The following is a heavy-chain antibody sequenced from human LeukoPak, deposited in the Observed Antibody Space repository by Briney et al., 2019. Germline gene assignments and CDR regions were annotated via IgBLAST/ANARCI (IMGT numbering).Heavy chain of an antibody. Sequence: PSETLSLTCTVSGASISSSYYSWGWIRQPPGKGLEWIGSIYYNGNTFHSPSLKSRVTISVGTSKNQLSLILSSLTAADTAVYYCGRHCVGRTCYDFDYWGQGTQVTVSP. V-gene: IGHV4-39*01. CDR2: IYYNGNT. CDR1: GASISSSYYS. CDR3: GRHCVGRTCYDFDY. D-gene: IGHD2-21*01. J-gene: IGHJ4*02.